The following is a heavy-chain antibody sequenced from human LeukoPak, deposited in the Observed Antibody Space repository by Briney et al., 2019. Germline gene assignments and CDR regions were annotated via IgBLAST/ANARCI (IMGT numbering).Heavy chain of an antibody. CDR3: ARGQRYCTNGVCYLTWFDP. D-gene: IGHD2-8*01. V-gene: IGHV4-4*02. CDR1: GGSISSSNW. J-gene: IGHJ5*02. CDR2: IYHSGST. Sequence: SGTLSLTCAVSGGSISSSNWWSWVRQPPGKGLEWIGEIYHSGSTNYNPSLKSRVTISVDTSKNQFSLKLSSVTAADTAVYYCARGQRYCTNGVCYLTWFDPWGQGTLVTVSS.